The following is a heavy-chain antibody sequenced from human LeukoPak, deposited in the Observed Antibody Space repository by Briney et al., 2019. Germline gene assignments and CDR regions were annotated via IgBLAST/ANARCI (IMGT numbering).Heavy chain of an antibody. CDR1: GFTFSSYA. CDR2: ISYDGSNK. J-gene: IGHJ4*02. Sequence: GGSLRLSCAASGFTFSSYAMHWVRQAPGKGLEWVAVISYDGSNKYYADSVKGRFTISRDNSKSTLYLQMNSLRAEDTAVYYCARDGDYYDSSGYLDYWGQGTLVTVSS. CDR3: ARDGDYYDSSGYLDY. V-gene: IGHV3-30-3*01. D-gene: IGHD3-22*01.